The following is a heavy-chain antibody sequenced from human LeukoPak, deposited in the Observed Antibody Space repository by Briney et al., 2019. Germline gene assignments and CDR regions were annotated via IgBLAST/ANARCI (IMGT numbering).Heavy chain of an antibody. D-gene: IGHD4-17*01. Sequence: PGGSLRLSCAASGFTVSSNYMSWVRQAPGKGLAWVSVIYSGGSTYYADSVKGRFTISRDNSKNTLYLQMNSLRAEDTAVYYCARVGYGDCLYFDYWGQGTLVTVSS. V-gene: IGHV3-66*01. CDR3: ARVGYGDCLYFDY. CDR2: IYSGGST. J-gene: IGHJ4*02. CDR1: GFTVSSNY.